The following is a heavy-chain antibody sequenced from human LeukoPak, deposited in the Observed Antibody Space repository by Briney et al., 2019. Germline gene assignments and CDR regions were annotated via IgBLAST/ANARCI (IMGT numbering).Heavy chain of an antibody. CDR2: ISDDGSRQ. CDR1: GFILRNHW. J-gene: IGHJ4*02. Sequence: PGGSLRLSCAASGFILRNHWMSWVRQVPGGALEWVAVISDDGSRQHYADFLEGRITISRDNSKNTVSLQMSSLRTEDTAVYFCAREQWGDGWSGFDYWGQGTLVTVSS. V-gene: IGHV3-30*03. CDR3: AREQWGDGWSGFDY. D-gene: IGHD6-19*01.